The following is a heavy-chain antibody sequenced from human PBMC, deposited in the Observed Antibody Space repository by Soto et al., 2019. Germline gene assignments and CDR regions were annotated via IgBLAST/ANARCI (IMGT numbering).Heavy chain of an antibody. D-gene: IGHD5-12*01. CDR3: VSDGDVCSGSDCFRHFKY. Sequence: GGSLRLSCVASGFSISPYWMSWVRQAPGKGLEWVANIKEDGSAARYVDSARDRFLISRDNTKNSLYLQMTSLRAEDTAIYYCVSDGDVCSGSDCFRHFKYWGRRTRVTVSS. CDR1: GFSISPYW. CDR2: IKEDGSAA. J-gene: IGHJ4*02. V-gene: IGHV3-7*03.